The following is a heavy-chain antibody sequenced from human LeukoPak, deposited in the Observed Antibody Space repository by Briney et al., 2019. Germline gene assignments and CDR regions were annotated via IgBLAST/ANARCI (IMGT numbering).Heavy chain of an antibody. J-gene: IGHJ4*02. CDR3: ARVPGGWYFDY. D-gene: IGHD2-15*01. V-gene: IGHV3-48*01. Sequence: GGSLRLSCEVSGFSFSTYSFNWVRQAPGKGPEWLSYIKTDGSLIYYADSVKGRFTISRDNAKNLLYLQMNSLRAEDTAVYYCARVPGGWYFDYWGQGALVTVSS. CDR1: GFSFSTYS. CDR2: IKTDGSLI.